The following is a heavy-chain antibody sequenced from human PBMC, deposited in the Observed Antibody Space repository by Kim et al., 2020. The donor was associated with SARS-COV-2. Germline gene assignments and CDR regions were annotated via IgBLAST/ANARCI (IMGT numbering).Heavy chain of an antibody. CDR1: GFTFDDYA. CDR3: AKDSGMVREDYGMDV. V-gene: IGHV3-9*01. Sequence: GGSLRLSCAASGFTFDDYAMHWVRQAPGKGLEWVSGISWNSGTIGYADSVKGRFTISRDAKNSLYLQMNSLRAEDTALYYCAKDSGMVREDYGMDVWGQG. CDR2: ISWNSGTI. J-gene: IGHJ6*02. D-gene: IGHD3-10*01.